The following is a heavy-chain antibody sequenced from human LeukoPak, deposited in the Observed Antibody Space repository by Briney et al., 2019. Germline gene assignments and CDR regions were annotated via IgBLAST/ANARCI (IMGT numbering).Heavy chain of an antibody. V-gene: IGHV1-46*01. Sequence: ASVKVSCKASGYTFTSNYIHWVRQAPGQGLEWMGMIYPRDGSTSYAQKFQGRVTVTRDTSTSTVHMEQSGLRSEDTAVYYCARDQEGFDCWGQGTLVTVSS. CDR3: ARDQEGFDC. CDR1: GYTFTSNY. CDR2: IYPRDGST. J-gene: IGHJ4*02.